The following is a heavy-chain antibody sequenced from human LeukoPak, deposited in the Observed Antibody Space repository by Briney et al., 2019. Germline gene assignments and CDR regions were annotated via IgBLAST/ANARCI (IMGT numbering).Heavy chain of an antibody. D-gene: IGHD6-13*01. CDR3: ARGGIAAAGSNWFDP. CDR2: IYYSGST. J-gene: IGHJ5*02. V-gene: IGHV4-59*01. CDR1: GGSISSYY. Sequence: SETLSLTCTVSGGSISSYYWSWIRQPPGKGLEWIGYIYYSGSTNYNPSLKSRVTISVDTSKSQFSLKLSSVTAADTAVYYCARGGIAAAGSNWFDPWGQGTLVTVSS.